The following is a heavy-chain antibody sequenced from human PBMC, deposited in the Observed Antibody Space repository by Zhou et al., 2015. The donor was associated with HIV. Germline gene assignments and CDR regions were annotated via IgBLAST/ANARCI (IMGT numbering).Heavy chain of an antibody. CDR1: GGTFSSYA. D-gene: IGHD5-12*01. CDR2: IIPIFGTA. CDR3: AREGYSGFDEERRTPYYYYGMDV. J-gene: IGHJ6*02. V-gene: IGHV1-69*12. Sequence: QVQLVQSGAEVKKPGSSVKVSCKASGGTFSSYAISWVRQAPGQGLEWMGGIIPIFGTANYAQKFQGRVTITADESTSTAYMELSSLRSEDTAVYYCAREGYSGFDEERRTPYYYYGMDVWGQGDHGHRLL.